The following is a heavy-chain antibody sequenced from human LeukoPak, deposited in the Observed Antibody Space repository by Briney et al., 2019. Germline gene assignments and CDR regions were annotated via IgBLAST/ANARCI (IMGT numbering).Heavy chain of an antibody. D-gene: IGHD3-22*01. J-gene: IGHJ4*02. Sequence: GGSLRLSCAASGFTVSSNYMSWVRQAPGKGLEWVSVIYSGGSTYYADSVKGRFAISRDNSKNTLYLQMNSLRAEDTAVYYCARAPYYYDSSGYYYPPFDYWGQGTLVTVSS. CDR2: IYSGGST. V-gene: IGHV3-53*01. CDR3: ARAPYYYDSSGYYYPPFDY. CDR1: GFTVSSNY.